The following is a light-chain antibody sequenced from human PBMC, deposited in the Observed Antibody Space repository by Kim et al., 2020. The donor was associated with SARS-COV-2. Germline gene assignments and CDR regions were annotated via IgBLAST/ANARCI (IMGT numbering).Light chain of an antibody. V-gene: IGKV1-39*01. J-gene: IGKJ1*01. CDR3: QQTYTTPWT. CDR2: SAF. Sequence: ASVGDRVTISGRASQTIINYLNWYQQKPGTAHNLLIYSAFKLQSGVSSRFSGSGSGTDFTLTINDLQPDDFATYYCQQTYTTPWTFGQGTKVDIK. CDR1: QTIINY.